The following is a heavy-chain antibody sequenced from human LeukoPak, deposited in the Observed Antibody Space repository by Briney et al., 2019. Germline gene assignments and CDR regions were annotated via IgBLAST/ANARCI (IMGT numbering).Heavy chain of an antibody. D-gene: IGHD1-26*01. Sequence: TGGSLRLSCAASGFTVSSNYMSWVRQAPGKGLEWVGRIKSKTDGGTADYGAPVKGRFTISRDDSENRLYLEMNSLKTEDTAVYYCTTCLKWEVAGGDYWGQGTLVTVSS. V-gene: IGHV3-15*01. CDR2: IKSKTDGGTA. J-gene: IGHJ4*02. CDR3: TTCLKWEVAGGDY. CDR1: GFTVSSNY.